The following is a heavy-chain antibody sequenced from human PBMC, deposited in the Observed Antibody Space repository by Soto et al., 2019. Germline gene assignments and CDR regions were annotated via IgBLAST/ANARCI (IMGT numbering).Heavy chain of an antibody. CDR1: GGTFSSYG. J-gene: IGHJ4*02. Sequence: QVQLVQSGAEVKKPGSSVKVSCKASGGTFSSYGISWVRQAPGQGLDWMGGIIPIFGTANYAQKFQGRVTITADESTSTAYMEPSSLRSEDTAVYYCARAGGPYYYDSSAPLGDFWGQGTLVTVSS. CDR2: IIPIFGTA. CDR3: ARAGGPYYYDSSAPLGDF. D-gene: IGHD3-22*01. V-gene: IGHV1-69*12.